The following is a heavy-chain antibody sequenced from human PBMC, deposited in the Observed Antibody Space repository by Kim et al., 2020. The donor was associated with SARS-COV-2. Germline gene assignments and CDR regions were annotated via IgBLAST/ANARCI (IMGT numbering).Heavy chain of an antibody. V-gene: IGHV4-31*03. Sequence: SETLSLTCTVSGGSISSGGYYWSWIRQHPGKGLEWIGYIYYSGSTYYNPSLKSRVTISVDTSKNQFSLKLSSVTAADTAVYYCARVRLLGGSGSYTFDYWGQGTLVTVSS. CDR2: IYYSGST. D-gene: IGHD3-10*01. CDR1: GGSISSGGYY. CDR3: ARVRLLGGSGSYTFDY. J-gene: IGHJ4*02.